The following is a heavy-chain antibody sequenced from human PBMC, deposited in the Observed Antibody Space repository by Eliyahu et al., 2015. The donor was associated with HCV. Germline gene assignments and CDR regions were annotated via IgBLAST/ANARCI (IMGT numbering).Heavy chain of an antibody. J-gene: IGHJ2*01. CDR1: XGSIXSYY. CDR2: IXYSGST. V-gene: IGHV4-59*01. D-gene: IGHD4-23*01. CDR3: ARVVYGGEGWYFDL. Sequence: QVQLQESGPGLVKPSETLSLTCTVSXGSIXSYYWSWXRQPPGKGLEWIGYIXYSGSTNYNPPLKSRVTISVDTSKNQFSLKLSSVTAADTAVYYCARVVYGGEGWYFDLWGRGTLVTVSS.